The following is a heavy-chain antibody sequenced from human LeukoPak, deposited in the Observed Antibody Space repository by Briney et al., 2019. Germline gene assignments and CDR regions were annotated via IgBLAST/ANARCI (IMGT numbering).Heavy chain of an antibody. D-gene: IGHD2-15*01. CDR3: AKDLHVVAATFFDY. CDR1: GFTFSSYG. Sequence: GGSLRLSCAASGFTFSSYGMHWVRQAPGKGLEWVAFIRYDGSNKYYADSVKGRFTISRDNSKNTLYLQMNSLRADDTAVYYCAKDLHVVAATFFDYWGQGTLVTVSS. V-gene: IGHV3-30*02. J-gene: IGHJ4*02. CDR2: IRYDGSNK.